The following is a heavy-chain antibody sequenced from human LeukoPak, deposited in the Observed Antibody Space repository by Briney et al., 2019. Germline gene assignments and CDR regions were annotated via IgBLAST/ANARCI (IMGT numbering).Heavy chain of an antibody. CDR2: ITPHSGAT. J-gene: IGHJ4*02. D-gene: IGHD3-10*01. V-gene: IGHV1-46*01. Sequence: ASVKVSCKVSGYRFTTYYIHWVRQAPGQGLEWMGIITPHSGATTYAQSFQGRVTMTRVMSTSTAYMELSSLRSEDTAVYYCARDPWFDELARDYWGQGTLVTVSS. CDR1: GYRFTTYY. CDR3: ARDPWFDELARDY.